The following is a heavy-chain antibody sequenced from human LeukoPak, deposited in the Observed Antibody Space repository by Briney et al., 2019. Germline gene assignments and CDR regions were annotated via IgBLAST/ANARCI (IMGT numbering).Heavy chain of an antibody. V-gene: IGHV3-69-1*01. CDR1: GLTVSSNY. J-gene: IGHJ4*02. CDR3: ARVVGQQLVGGGDY. Sequence: KTGGSLRLSCAASGLTVSSNYMNWVRQAPGKGLEWVSSISSSSYIYYADSVKGRFTIPRDNAKNSVYLQMNSLRAEDTAVYYCARVVGQQLVGGGDYWGQGTLVTVSS. D-gene: IGHD6-13*01. CDR2: ISSSSYI.